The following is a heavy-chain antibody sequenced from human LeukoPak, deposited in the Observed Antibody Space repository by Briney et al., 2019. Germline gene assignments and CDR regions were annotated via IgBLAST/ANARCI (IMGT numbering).Heavy chain of an antibody. Sequence: GGSLRLSCAASGFTFSSYSMNWVRQAPGKGLEWVSSISSSSSYIYYADSVKGRFTISRDNAKDSLYLQMNSLRAEDTAVYYCARDMGATHGWPFDYWGQGTLVTVSS. CDR1: GFTFSSYS. CDR3: ARDMGATHGWPFDY. J-gene: IGHJ4*02. V-gene: IGHV3-21*01. D-gene: IGHD6-19*01. CDR2: ISSSSSYI.